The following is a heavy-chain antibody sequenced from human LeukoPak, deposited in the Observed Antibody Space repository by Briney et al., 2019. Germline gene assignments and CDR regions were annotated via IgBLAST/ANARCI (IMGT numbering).Heavy chain of an antibody. Sequence: SETLSLTCTVSGYSISTGHYWGWTRQPPGKGLEWIGNIYHSGSTYYNPSLKSRVTISVDTSKNQFSLKLSSVTAADTAVYYCARDSEVVVVAAATLGAFDIWGQGTMVTVSS. V-gene: IGHV4-38-2*02. CDR1: GYSISTGHY. CDR2: IYHSGST. J-gene: IGHJ3*02. CDR3: ARDSEVVVVAAATLGAFDI. D-gene: IGHD2-15*01.